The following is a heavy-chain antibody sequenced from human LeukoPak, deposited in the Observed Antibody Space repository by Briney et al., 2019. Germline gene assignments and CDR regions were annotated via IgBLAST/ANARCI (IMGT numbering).Heavy chain of an antibody. J-gene: IGHJ4*02. D-gene: IGHD3-10*01. V-gene: IGHV3-21*01. CDR2: ISSSSSSI. CDR3: ARESIYGSGSYDY. CDR1: GFTFSSYS. Sequence: GGSLRLSCAASGFTFSSYSMNWVRQAPGKGLEWVSSISSSSSSIYYADSVKGRFTISRDNAKNSLYLQMNSLRAEDTAVYYCARESIYGSGSYDYWGQGTLVTVSS.